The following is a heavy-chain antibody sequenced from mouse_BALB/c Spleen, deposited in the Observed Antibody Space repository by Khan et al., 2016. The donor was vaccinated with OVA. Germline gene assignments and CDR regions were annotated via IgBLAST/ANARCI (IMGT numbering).Heavy chain of an antibody. Sequence: VQLQESGAELVRPGVSVKISCKGSGYTFTDYAMHWVKQSHAKSLEWIGVISTYYGDATYNQKFKGKATMTVDKSSSTADMELARLTSEDSAIYYCARGNGNSRFAYWGQGTLVTVSA. CDR3: ARGNGNSRFAY. CDR2: ISTYYGDA. D-gene: IGHD2-1*01. CDR1: GYTFTDYA. V-gene: IGHV1S137*01. J-gene: IGHJ3*01.